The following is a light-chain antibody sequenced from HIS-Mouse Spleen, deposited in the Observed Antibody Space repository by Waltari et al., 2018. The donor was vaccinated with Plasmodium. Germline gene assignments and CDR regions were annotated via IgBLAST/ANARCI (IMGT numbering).Light chain of an antibody. CDR1: QSVSSN. J-gene: IGKJ3*01. V-gene: IGKV3-15*01. CDR3: QQYNNWSFT. Sequence: EIVMTQSPATLSVSPGDRATLSCRASQSVSSNLACYQQKPGQAPRLLIYGASTRATGIPARFSGSGSGTEFTLTISSLQSEDFAVYYCQQYNNWSFTFGPGTKVDIK. CDR2: GAS.